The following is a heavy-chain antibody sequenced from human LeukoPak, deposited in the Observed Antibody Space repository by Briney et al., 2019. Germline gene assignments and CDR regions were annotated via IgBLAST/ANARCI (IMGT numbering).Heavy chain of an antibody. CDR1: GFTFSDYY. D-gene: IGHD4-17*01. V-gene: IGHV3-11*04. CDR2: ISSSGSTI. J-gene: IGHJ4*02. Sequence: GSLRLSCAASGFTFSDYYMSWIRQAPGKGLERVSYISSSGSTIYYADSVKGRFTISRDNAKNSLYLQMNSLRAEDTAVYYCVLHDYGDYFDYWGQGTLVTVSS. CDR3: VLHDYGDYFDY.